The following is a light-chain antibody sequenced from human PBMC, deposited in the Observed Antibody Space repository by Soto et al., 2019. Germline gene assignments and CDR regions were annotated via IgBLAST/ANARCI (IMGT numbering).Light chain of an antibody. CDR2: AAS. CDR3: QQANSFPHT. V-gene: IGKV1-12*01. Sequence: IPINPSSSSVSGFVGGRVNNNCPAGQGINSRLAWYQQKPGKAPKLLIYAASSLQSGVPSRFSGSGSGTDFTLTISSLQPEDFATYYCQQANSFPHTFGQGTKLEIK. J-gene: IGKJ2*01. CDR1: QGINSR.